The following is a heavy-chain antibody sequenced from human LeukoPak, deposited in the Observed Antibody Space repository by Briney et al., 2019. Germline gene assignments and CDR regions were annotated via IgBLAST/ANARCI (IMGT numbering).Heavy chain of an antibody. CDR3: ARDRSSGVFDY. V-gene: IGHV4-38-2*02. CDR1: GYSISSGYY. J-gene: IGHJ4*02. CDR2: IYHSGST. D-gene: IGHD3-10*01. Sequence: PSETLSLTCTVSGYSISSGYYWGWIRPPPGKGLEWIGSIYHSGSTYYNPSLKSRVTISVDTSKNQFSLKLSSVTAADTAVYYCARDRSSGVFDYWGQGTLVTVSS.